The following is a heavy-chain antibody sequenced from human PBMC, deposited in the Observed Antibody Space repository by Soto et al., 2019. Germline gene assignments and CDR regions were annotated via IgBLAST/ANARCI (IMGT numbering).Heavy chain of an antibody. D-gene: IGHD6-13*01. V-gene: IGHV4-59*01. CDR1: GGSISNYY. Sequence: PSETLSLTCTVSGGSISNYYWSWVRQPPGKGLEWIGYIHHSGDTNYNPSLKSRVTISVDTSKNQFSLKLSSVTAADTAVYSCARLPPQPNAFDFWGQGTMVTVSS. CDR3: ARLPPQPNAFDF. J-gene: IGHJ3*01. CDR2: IHHSGDT.